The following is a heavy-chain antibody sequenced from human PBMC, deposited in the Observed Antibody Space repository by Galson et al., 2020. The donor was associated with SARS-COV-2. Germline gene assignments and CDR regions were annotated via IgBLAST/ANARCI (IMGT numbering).Heavy chain of an antibody. V-gene: IGHV4-59*01. D-gene: IGHD3-3*01. Sequence: SQTLSLTCTVSGGSLSSYYWSWIRQPPGKGLEWIGYIYYSGSTNYNPSLKSRVTISVDTSKNQFSLKLSSVTAADTAVYYCARDLAEWSGYYTGWFDPWGQGTLVTVSS. CDR1: GGSLSSYY. CDR2: IYYSGST. J-gene: IGHJ5*02. CDR3: ARDLAEWSGYYTGWFDP.